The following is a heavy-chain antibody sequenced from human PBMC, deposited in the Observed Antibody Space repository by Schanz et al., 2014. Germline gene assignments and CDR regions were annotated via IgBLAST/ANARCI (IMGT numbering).Heavy chain of an antibody. CDR1: GYTFTRSY. CDR2: INPNNGGT. Sequence: QGQLVQSGAEVKKPGASAKVSCRASGYTFTRSYIYWVRQAPGQGLECLGRINPNNGGTNFAQKFLGRVTMTRDTSVSTAYMELSRLTPDDTALYYCATRGRETGTTLGIFDYWGQGTLVTVSS. CDR3: ATRGRETGTTLGIFDY. V-gene: IGHV1-2*06. D-gene: IGHD1-1*01. J-gene: IGHJ4*02.